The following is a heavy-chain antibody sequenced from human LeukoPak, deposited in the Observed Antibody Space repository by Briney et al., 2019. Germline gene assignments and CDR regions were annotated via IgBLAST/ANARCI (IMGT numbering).Heavy chain of an antibody. V-gene: IGHV3-21*01. CDR3: ARSGYSYGYDYYYYYMDI. J-gene: IGHJ6*03. D-gene: IGHD5-18*01. CDR2: ISSSSSYI. Sequence: GGSLRLSCAASGFTFSSYSMNWVRQAPGKGLEWVSSISSSSSYIYYADSVKGRFTISRDNAKNSLYLQMNSLRAEDTAVYYCARSGYSYGYDYYYYYMDIWGKGTTVTVFS. CDR1: GFTFSSYS.